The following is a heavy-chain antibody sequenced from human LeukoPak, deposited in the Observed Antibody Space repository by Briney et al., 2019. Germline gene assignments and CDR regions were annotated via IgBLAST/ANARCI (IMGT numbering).Heavy chain of an antibody. CDR1: GGSISSSSYC. D-gene: IGHD3-9*01. CDR3: ARHAPEVGTYYDILTGYGGYYFDY. V-gene: IGHV4-39*01. CDR2: IYYSGST. Sequence: PSETLSLTCTVSGGSISSSSYCWGWIRQPPGKGLEWIGSIYYSGSTYYNPSLKSRVTISVDTSKNQFSLKLSSVTAADTAVYYCARHAPEVGTYYDILTGYGGYYFDYWGQGTLVTVSS. J-gene: IGHJ4*02.